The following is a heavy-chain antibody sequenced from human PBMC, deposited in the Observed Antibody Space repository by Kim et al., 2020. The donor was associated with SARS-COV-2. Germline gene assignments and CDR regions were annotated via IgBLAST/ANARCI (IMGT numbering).Heavy chain of an antibody. V-gene: IGHV3-23*01. CDR2: ISGSGGST. J-gene: IGHJ4*02. CDR3: AKTPDGSGSYYNGSYYFDY. D-gene: IGHD3-10*01. Sequence: GGSLRLSCAASGFTFSSYAMSWVRQAPGKGLEWVSAISGSGGSTYYADSVKGRFTISRDNSKNTLYLQMNSLRAEDTAVYYCAKTPDGSGSYYNGSYYFDYWGQGTLVTVSS. CDR1: GFTFSSYA.